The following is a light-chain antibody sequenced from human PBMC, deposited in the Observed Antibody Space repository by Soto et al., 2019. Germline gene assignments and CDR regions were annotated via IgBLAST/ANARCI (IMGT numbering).Light chain of an antibody. Sequence: TDSPATLSVSAGESATLSCRASQSVSIHLGWFQQKPGQVPRLLIYGASTRAPGIPARSSGSGSGTEFTLTISGLQSEDFAVYYCQQASNWPRTFGQGTKVDI. CDR2: GAS. J-gene: IGKJ1*01. CDR3: QQASNWPRT. V-gene: IGKV3-15*01. CDR1: QSVSIH.